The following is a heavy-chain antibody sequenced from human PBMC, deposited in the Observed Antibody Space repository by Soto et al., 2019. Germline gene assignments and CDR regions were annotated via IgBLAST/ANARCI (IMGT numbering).Heavy chain of an antibody. CDR1: GYTFTSYY. Sequence: ASVKVSCKASGYTFTSYYMHWVRQAPGQGLEWMGIINPSGGSTSYAQKFQGRVTMTRDTSTSTVYMELSSLRSEDTAVYYCARDKGDYVWGSYRYTETYYYYGMDVWGQGTTVTVSS. CDR3: ARDKGDYVWGSYRYTETYYYYGMDV. CDR2: INPSGGST. D-gene: IGHD3-16*02. J-gene: IGHJ6*02. V-gene: IGHV1-46*01.